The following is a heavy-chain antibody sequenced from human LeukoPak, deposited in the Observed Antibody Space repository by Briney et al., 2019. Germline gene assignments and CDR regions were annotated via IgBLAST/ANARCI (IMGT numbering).Heavy chain of an antibody. J-gene: IGHJ4*02. D-gene: IGHD4-17*01. CDR1: GGSINTANYY. Sequence: SETLSLTCNVSGGSINTANYYWTWIRPPPGTGLEWIGYISYSGTTYYNPSLNSRVTISLDTSKNQFSLILNSVTVADTAMYYCARDRYGDFEDYWGQGTLVTVSS. CDR3: ARDRYGDFEDY. V-gene: IGHV4-30-4*08. CDR2: ISYSGTT.